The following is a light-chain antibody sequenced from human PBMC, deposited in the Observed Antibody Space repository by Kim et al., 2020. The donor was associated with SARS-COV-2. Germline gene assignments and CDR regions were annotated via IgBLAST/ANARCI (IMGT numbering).Light chain of an antibody. Sequence: PASISCRSSQSLVYSDGNIYLNWFHQRSGQSPRRLIYKVSNRDSGVPDRLSGSGSGTDFTLQISRVEAEDVGVYYCMQGTHWPFTFGPGTKVDIK. CDR2: KVS. J-gene: IGKJ3*01. V-gene: IGKV2-30*01. CDR1: QSLVYSDGNIY. CDR3: MQGTHWPFT.